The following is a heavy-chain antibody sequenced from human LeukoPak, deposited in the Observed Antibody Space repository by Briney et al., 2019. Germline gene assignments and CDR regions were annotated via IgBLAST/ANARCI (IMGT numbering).Heavy chain of an antibody. CDR3: ARAGGRHSWSRYYYYGMDV. V-gene: IGHV4-30-2*01. D-gene: IGHD2-8*02. J-gene: IGHJ6*02. CDR2: IYHSGST. Sequence: SQTLSLTCAVSGGSISSGGYSWSWLRQPPGKGLEWIGYIYHSGSTYYNPSLKSRFTISVDRSKNQFSLKLSSVTAADTAVYYCARAGGRHSWSRYYYYGMDVWGQGTTVTVSS. CDR1: GGSISSGGYS.